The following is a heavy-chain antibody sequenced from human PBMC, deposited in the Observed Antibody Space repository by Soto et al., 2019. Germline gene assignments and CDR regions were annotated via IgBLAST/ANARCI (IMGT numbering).Heavy chain of an antibody. J-gene: IGHJ4*02. CDR2: ISAYNGNT. D-gene: IGHD3-22*01. CDR3: AASAYYDSSGYHRYNDY. Sequence: ASVKVSCKASGYTFTSYGISWVRQAPGQGLEWTGWISAYNGNTNYAQKLQGRVTMTTDTSTSTAYMELRSLRSDDTAVYYCAASAYYDSSGYHRYNDYWGQGTLVTVSS. V-gene: IGHV1-18*01. CDR1: GYTFTSYG.